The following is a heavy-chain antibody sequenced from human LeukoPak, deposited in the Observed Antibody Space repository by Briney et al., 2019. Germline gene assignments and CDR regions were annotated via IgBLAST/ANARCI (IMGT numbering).Heavy chain of an antibody. Sequence: GASVKVSCKASGGTFSSYAISWVRQAPGQGLEWMGWISAYNGNTNYAQKLQGRVTMTTDTSTSTAYMELRSLRSDDTAVYYCARDDYSTNNWFDPWGQGTLVTVSA. V-gene: IGHV1-18*01. CDR3: ARDDYSTNNWFDP. D-gene: IGHD4-11*01. CDR1: GGTFSSYA. CDR2: ISAYNGNT. J-gene: IGHJ5*02.